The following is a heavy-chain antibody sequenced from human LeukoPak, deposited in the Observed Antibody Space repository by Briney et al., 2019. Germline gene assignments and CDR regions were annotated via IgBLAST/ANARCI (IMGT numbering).Heavy chain of an antibody. CDR2: INHSGST. J-gene: IGHJ4*02. CDR1: GGSFSGYY. Sequence: SETLSLTCAVYGGSFSGYYWSWIRQPPGEGLEWIGEINHSGSTNYNPSLKSRVTISVDTSKNQFSLKLSSVTAADTAVYYCARLRWLHKNFDYWGQGTLVTVSS. D-gene: IGHD5-24*01. V-gene: IGHV4-34*01. CDR3: ARLRWLHKNFDY.